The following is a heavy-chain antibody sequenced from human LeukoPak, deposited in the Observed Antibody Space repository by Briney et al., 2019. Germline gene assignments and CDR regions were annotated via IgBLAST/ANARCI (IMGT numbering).Heavy chain of an antibody. CDR3: ASYQNYYDKNWFDP. CDR2: ISAYNGNT. Sequence: ASVKVSCKASGYTFTSYGISWVRQAPGQGLEWMGWISAYNGNTNYAQKLQGRVTMTTDTSTSTAYMELRSLRSDDTAVYYCASYQNYYDKNWFDPWGQGTLVTVSS. D-gene: IGHD3-22*01. V-gene: IGHV1-18*01. CDR1: GYTFTSYG. J-gene: IGHJ5*02.